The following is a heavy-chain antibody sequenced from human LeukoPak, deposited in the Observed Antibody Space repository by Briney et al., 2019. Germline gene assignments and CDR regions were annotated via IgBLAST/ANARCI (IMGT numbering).Heavy chain of an antibody. CDR2: ISNDGSNE. CDR1: GFVFTNYG. Sequence: GRSLRLSCVASGFVFTNYGLHWVRQAPGKGLEWVTLISNDGSNEQYADSVKGRFTISRDNSKNTVFLQVNSLRVEDTAVYYCARGHNPSGGATPYWGQGTLVTVSS. CDR3: ARGHNPSGGATPY. J-gene: IGHJ4*02. D-gene: IGHD1-26*01. V-gene: IGHV3-30*03.